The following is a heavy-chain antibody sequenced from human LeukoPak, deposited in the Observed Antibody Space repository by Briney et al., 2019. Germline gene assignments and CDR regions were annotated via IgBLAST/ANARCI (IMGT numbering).Heavy chain of an antibody. J-gene: IGHJ5*02. CDR3: AREGSSSWYRWFDP. Sequence: ASVKVSCTASGYTFTVYYMHWVRQAPGQGLEWMGWINPNSGGTNYAQKFQGWVTMTRDTSISTAYMELSRLRSDDTAVYYCAREGSSSWYRWFDPWGQGTLVTVSS. D-gene: IGHD6-13*01. CDR2: INPNSGGT. V-gene: IGHV1-2*04. CDR1: GYTFTVYY.